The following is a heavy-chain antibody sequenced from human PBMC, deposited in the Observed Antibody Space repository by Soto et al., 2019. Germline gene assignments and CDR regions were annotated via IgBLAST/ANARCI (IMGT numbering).Heavy chain of an antibody. CDR1: GGTFSSYA. Sequence: SVKVSCKASGGTFSSYAISWVRQAPGQGLEWMGGIIPIFGTANYAQKLQGRVTMTTDTSTSTAYMELRSLRSDDTAVYYCARGTVLRFLEWLAEGGWFDPWGQGTLVTVSS. CDR3: ARGTVLRFLEWLAEGGWFDP. J-gene: IGHJ5*02. D-gene: IGHD3-3*01. CDR2: IIPIFGTA. V-gene: IGHV1-69*05.